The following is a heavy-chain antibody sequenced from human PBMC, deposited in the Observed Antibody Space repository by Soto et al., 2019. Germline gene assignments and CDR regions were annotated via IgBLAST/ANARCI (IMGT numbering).Heavy chain of an antibody. CDR3: ASGSTVTTSPYYYYAMDV. J-gene: IGHJ6*02. CDR2: ISSGSSIV. CDR1: GFTFSSYS. D-gene: IGHD4-4*01. Sequence: PGGSLRLSCVASGFTFSSYSMNWVRQAPGKGLEWVSYISSGSSIVSYAGSVKGRFTISRDNAKNSLYLQMNSLRDEDTAVYYFASGSTVTTSPYYYYAMDVWGQGTTVTVSS. V-gene: IGHV3-48*02.